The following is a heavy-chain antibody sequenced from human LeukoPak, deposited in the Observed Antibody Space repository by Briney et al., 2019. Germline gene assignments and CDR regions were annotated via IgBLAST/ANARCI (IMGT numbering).Heavy chain of an antibody. CDR3: ARDRLFIAAAGHNWFDP. CDR2: IYHSGST. CDR1: GGSISSSNW. Sequence: SETLSLTCAVSGGSISSSNWWSWVRQPPGKGLEWIGEIYHSGSTNYNPSLKSRVTISVDKSKNQFSLKLSSMTAADTAVYYCARDRLFIAAAGHNWFDPWGQGTLVTVSS. V-gene: IGHV4-4*02. D-gene: IGHD6-13*01. J-gene: IGHJ5*02.